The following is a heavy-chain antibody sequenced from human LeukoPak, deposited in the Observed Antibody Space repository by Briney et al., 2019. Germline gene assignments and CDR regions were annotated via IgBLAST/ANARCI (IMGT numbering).Heavy chain of an antibody. CDR1: GFIVSSNY. Sequence: GGSLRLSCAASGFIVSSNYMSWVRQAPGRGLEWASSTAGSGISKDYADSVKGRFTISKDKSKNTLYLQMDNLRAEDTGVYFCARLPTFYYDSSGYHYDYWGQGTLVTVSS. V-gene: IGHV3-53*01. CDR3: ARLPTFYYDSSGYHYDY. J-gene: IGHJ4*02. D-gene: IGHD3-22*01. CDR2: TAGSGISK.